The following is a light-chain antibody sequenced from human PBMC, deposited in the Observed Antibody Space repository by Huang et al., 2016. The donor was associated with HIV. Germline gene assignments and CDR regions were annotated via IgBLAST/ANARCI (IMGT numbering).Light chain of an antibody. CDR2: GAS. J-gene: IGKJ1*01. CDR1: QSVASY. CDR3: QQRSRWPPT. V-gene: IGKV3-11*01. Sequence: EIVLTQYPGPLSLSPGERATLSCRASQSVASYLAWYQQKPGQPPRLHIIGASDRATGIPARFSSSGSGTDFSLSISSLEPEDLAVYYWQQRSRWPPTVGQGTTVEF.